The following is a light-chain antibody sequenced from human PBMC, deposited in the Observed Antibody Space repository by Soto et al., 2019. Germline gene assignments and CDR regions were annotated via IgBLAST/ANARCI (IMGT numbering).Light chain of an antibody. CDR2: GSS. J-gene: IGKJ2*01. CDR1: QSVSNKY. V-gene: IGKV3-20*01. CDR3: QQYGSSPPYT. Sequence: EVVLTQSPGTLSLSPGERATLSCRASQSVSNKYLAWYQQKPGQAPRLLIFGSSDRATGIPDRFSDSGSGTDFALTISRLEPEDFAVYYCQQYGSSPPYTFIHGTKMEIK.